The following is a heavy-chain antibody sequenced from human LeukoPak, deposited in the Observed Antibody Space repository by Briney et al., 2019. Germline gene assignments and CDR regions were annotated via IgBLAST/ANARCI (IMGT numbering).Heavy chain of an antibody. CDR1: GFTFSTYG. Sequence: PGGSLRLSCAASGFTFSTYGMHWVRQAPGKGLEWVAVIWNDGSNKYYADSVKGRFTISRDNSKNTLYLQMNSLRAEDTAVYYCATSSGLLGAQGIQHWGQGTLVTVSS. D-gene: IGHD1-26*01. J-gene: IGHJ1*01. CDR3: ATSSGLLGAQGIQH. V-gene: IGHV3-33*01. CDR2: IWNDGSNK.